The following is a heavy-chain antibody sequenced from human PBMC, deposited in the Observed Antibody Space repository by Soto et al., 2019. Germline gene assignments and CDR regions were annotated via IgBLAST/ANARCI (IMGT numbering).Heavy chain of an antibody. CDR2: IYYSGST. V-gene: IGHV4-39*01. D-gene: IGHD3-22*01. J-gene: IGHJ4*02. CDR3: ARRAYYYDSSGYYLIFDY. Sequence: PSETLSLTCTVSGGSITSSSHYWGWIRHPPGKGLEWIGSIYYSGSTYYNPSLKSRVTISVDTSKNQFSLKLSSVTAADTAVYYCARRAYYYDSSGYYLIFDYWGQGTLVTVSS. CDR1: GGSITSSSHY.